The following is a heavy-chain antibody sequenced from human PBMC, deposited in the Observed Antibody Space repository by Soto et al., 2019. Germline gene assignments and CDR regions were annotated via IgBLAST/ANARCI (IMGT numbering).Heavy chain of an antibody. D-gene: IGHD6-13*01. V-gene: IGHV1-46*01. CDR2: TDPSDGTA. J-gene: IGHJ4*02. CDR3: ARDILAASDAGTRPRGQGYGFEY. Sequence: QVQLVQSGAEVKKPGASVKVSCKASGYTFTRYYVHWVRQAPGQGLEWMGMTDPSDGTATSADRFQGRVTMNVDTSTRTVNMEVASLRSEDTAVYYCARDILAASDAGTRPRGQGYGFEYWGQGTLITVSS. CDR1: GYTFTRYY.